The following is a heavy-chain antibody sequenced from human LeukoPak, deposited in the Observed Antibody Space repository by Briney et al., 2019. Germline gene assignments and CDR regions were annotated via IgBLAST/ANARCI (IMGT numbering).Heavy chain of an antibody. Sequence: GGSLRLSCAACGFTFSSYDMHWVRQATGKGLEWVSAIGTAGDTYYPGSVKGQFTISRENAKNSLYLQMNSLRAGDTAVYYCATWGYCSSTSCYSGPFDYWGQGTLVTVSS. CDR2: IGTAGDT. D-gene: IGHD2-2*01. CDR3: ATWGYCSSTSCYSGPFDY. J-gene: IGHJ4*02. V-gene: IGHV3-13*03. CDR1: GFTFSSYD.